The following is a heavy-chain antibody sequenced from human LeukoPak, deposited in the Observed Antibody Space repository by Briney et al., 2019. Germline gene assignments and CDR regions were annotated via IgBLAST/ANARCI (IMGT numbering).Heavy chain of an antibody. CDR1: GFSFNNAW. Sequence: PGGSLRLSCAASGFSFNNAWMTCVRQAPGKGLEWVGRIKTKADGGSTDYAAPVKDRFIISRDESKNTLYLQMNSLKIEDTAVYYCNTANVDSRPWGQGTLVTVSS. CDR3: NTANVDSRP. CDR2: IKTKADGGST. J-gene: IGHJ5*02. V-gene: IGHV3-15*01. D-gene: IGHD2-15*01.